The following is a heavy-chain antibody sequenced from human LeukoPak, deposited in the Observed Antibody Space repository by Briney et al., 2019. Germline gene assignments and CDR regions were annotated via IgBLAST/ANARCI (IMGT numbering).Heavy chain of an antibody. J-gene: IGHJ4*02. CDR1: GGSISSYY. Sequence: TSETLSLTCTVSGGSISSYYWSWIRQPPGKGLEWIGYIYYSGSTNYNPSLKSRVTISVDTSKNQFSLKLSSVTAADTAVYYCARGGALAVAGSFDYWGQGTLVTVSS. V-gene: IGHV4-59*01. CDR2: IYYSGST. CDR3: ARGGALAVAGSFDY. D-gene: IGHD6-19*01.